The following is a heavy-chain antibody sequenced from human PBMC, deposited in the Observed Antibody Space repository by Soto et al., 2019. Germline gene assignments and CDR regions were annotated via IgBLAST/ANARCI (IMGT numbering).Heavy chain of an antibody. D-gene: IGHD6-19*01. CDR2: IICNGNGA. V-gene: IGHV3-74*01. Sequence: HPGGSLRLSCVASGFSFSDSWMHLVRQAPEKGLVCLSRIICNGNGANYADFVKGRFTISRDNAKNTVYLQMNSLRDEDTAVYYCARVAVAPRGIDSGGRGPLVTVPS. J-gene: IGHJ4*02. CDR3: ARVAVAPRGIDS. CDR1: GFSFSDSW.